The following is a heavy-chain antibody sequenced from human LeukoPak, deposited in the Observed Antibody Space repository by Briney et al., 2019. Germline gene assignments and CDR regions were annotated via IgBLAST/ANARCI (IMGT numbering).Heavy chain of an antibody. CDR2: INHSGST. CDR3: ARVRGGYSYGDNWFDP. V-gene: IGHV4-34*01. CDR1: AGSYSGYY. Sequence: SETLSLTYAVYAGSYSGYYWSWIRQPPGKGLEWIGEINHSGSTNYNPSLKSRVTISVDTSKNQFSLKLSSVTAADTAVYYCARVRGGYSYGDNWFDPWGQGTLVTVFS. J-gene: IGHJ5*02. D-gene: IGHD5-18*01.